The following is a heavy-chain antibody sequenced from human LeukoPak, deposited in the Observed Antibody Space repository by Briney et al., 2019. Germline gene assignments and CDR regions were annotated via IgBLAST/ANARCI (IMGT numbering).Heavy chain of an antibody. CDR1: GFTFNDYG. CDR2: INWNGGST. J-gene: IGHJ3*02. CDR3: ARSGTFRLVVPAADAFDI. D-gene: IGHD2-2*01. V-gene: IGHV3-20*01. Sequence: GGSLRLSCAASGFTFNDYGMSWVRQAPGKGLEWVSGINWNGGSTGYADSVKGRFTISRDNAKNSLYLQMNSLRAEDTALYHCARSGTFRLVVPAADAFDIWGQGTMVTVSS.